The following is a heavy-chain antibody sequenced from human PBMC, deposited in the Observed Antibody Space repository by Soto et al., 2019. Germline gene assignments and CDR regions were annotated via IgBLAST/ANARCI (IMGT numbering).Heavy chain of an antibody. Sequence: QVQLVESGGGVVQPGRSLRLSCAASGFSFSTYAMHWVRQAPGKGLEWVALISFDESDRYYADSTKGRFTISRENSKDILFLQTYSLRAYDSAMFCCARHGGSRLVYAFDIWGQGTMVTVSS. J-gene: IGHJ3*02. V-gene: IGHV3-30-3*01. CDR1: GFSFSTYA. D-gene: IGHD1-26*01. CDR3: ARHGGSRLVYAFDI. CDR2: ISFDESDR.